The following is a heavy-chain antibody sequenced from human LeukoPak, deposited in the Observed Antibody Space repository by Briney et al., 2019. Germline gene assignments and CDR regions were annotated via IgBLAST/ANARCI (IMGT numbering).Heavy chain of an antibody. Sequence: GGSLRLSCAASGFTFSSYGMHWVRQAPGKGLEWVAFIRYDGSNKYYADSVKGRFTISRDNSKNTLYLQMNSLRAEDTAVYYCAKSQWELRWCWFDPWGQGTLVTVSS. CDR3: AKSQWELRWCWFDP. D-gene: IGHD1-26*01. CDR1: GFTFSSYG. CDR2: IRYDGSNK. J-gene: IGHJ5*02. V-gene: IGHV3-30*02.